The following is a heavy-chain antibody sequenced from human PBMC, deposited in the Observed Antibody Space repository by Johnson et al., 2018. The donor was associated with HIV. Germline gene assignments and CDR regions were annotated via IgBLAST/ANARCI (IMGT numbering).Heavy chain of an antibody. D-gene: IGHD3-9*01. J-gene: IGHJ3*02. CDR2: ISYDGIKT. V-gene: IGHV3-30*03. CDR3: ARDGDDGDEADDTKGAFDI. Sequence: QVQLVESGGGVVQPGGSLRLSCSASGFTFSDYYMSWIRQAPGKGLEWVALISYDGIKTYYVDSVKARFTISRDDARNTLYLQMNSLRVEDTALYYCARDGDDGDEADDTKGAFDIWGQGTMVTVSS. CDR1: GFTFSDYY.